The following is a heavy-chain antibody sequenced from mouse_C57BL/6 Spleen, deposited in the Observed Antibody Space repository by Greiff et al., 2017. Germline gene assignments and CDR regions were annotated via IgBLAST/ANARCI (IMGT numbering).Heavy chain of an antibody. CDR2: ISNGGGST. D-gene: IGHD3-2*02. V-gene: IGHV5-12*01. Sequence: EVKLMESGGGLVQPGGSLKLSCAASGFTFSDYYMYWVRQTPEKRLEWVAYISNGGGSTYYPDTVKGRFTISRDNAKNTLYLQMSRLKSEDTAMYYCARPMTLSGYEYFDVWGTGTTVTVSS. J-gene: IGHJ1*03. CDR1: GFTFSDYY. CDR3: ARPMTLSGYEYFDV.